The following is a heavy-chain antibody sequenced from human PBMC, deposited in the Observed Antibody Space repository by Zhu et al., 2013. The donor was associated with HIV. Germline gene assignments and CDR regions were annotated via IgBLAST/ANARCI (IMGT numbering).Heavy chain of an antibody. CDR1: AYIFTGNY. CDR3: ARGPQAFDI. CDR2: INPKTDDT. J-gene: IGHJ3*02. V-gene: IGHV1-2*02. Sequence: QLVQSGTEVKKPGASVKVSCRASAYIFTGNYIHWVRQAPGQGLEWIAWINPKTDDTNYSQKFQGAVTLTRDTSTTTSYMEITSLTSDDTAVYFCARGPQAFDIWGQGTLVTVSS.